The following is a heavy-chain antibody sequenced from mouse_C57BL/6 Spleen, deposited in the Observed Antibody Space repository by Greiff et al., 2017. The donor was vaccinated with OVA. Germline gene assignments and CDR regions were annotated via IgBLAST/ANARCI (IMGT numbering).Heavy chain of an antibody. CDR1: GYAFSSYW. CDR3: ARWYGNYEAGYAMDY. CDR2: IYPGDGDT. V-gene: IGHV1-80*01. D-gene: IGHD2-10*02. J-gene: IGHJ4*01. Sequence: QVQLQQSGAELVKPGASVKISCKASGYAFSSYWMNWVKQRPGKGLEWIGQIYPGDGDTNYNGKFKGKATLTADKSSSTAYMQLSSLTSEDSAVYFCARWYGNYEAGYAMDYWGQGTSVTVSS.